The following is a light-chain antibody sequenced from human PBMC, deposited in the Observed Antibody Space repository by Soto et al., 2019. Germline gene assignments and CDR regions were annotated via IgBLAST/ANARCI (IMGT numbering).Light chain of an antibody. J-gene: IGKJ5*01. CDR1: QSISSTS. CDR3: QQYGSSPPIT. CDR2: GAS. V-gene: IGKV3-20*01. Sequence: ESVLTQSPGTLSLSPGERATLSCRASQSISSTSLAWYQQKPGQAPRLRIYGASNRATGIPDRFSGSGSAKDFTLTISRLEPEDFVVYYCQQYGSSPPITFGQGTRLEIK.